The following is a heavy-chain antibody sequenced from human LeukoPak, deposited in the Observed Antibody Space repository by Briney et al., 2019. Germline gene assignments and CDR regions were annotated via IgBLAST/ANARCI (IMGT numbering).Heavy chain of an antibody. CDR1: GASISSGDYY. D-gene: IGHD2-8*01. CDR3: ARAGGTQYCTNGVCQGVFDY. J-gene: IGHJ4*02. V-gene: IGHV4-30-4*01. Sequence: PSETLSLTCNVSGASISSGDYYWSWIRQPPGKGLEWIGYISKSGGTYYNPSVSRRLTISRDTSKNQFSVRLSSVTAADTAVYYCARAGGTQYCTNGVCQGVFDYWGQGTLVTVSS. CDR2: ISKSGGT.